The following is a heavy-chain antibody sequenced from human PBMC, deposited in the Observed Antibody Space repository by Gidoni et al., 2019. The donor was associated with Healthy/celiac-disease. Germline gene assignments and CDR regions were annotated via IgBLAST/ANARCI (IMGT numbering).Heavy chain of an antibody. J-gene: IGHJ2*01. CDR1: GGSFSGYY. CDR3: AKTVDYWYFDL. CDR2: INHSGST. D-gene: IGHD4-17*01. V-gene: IGHV4-34*01. Sequence: QVQLQQWGAGLLKPSETLSLTCAVYGGSFSGYYWSWIRQPPGKGLEWIGEINHSGSTNYNPSLKSRVTISVDTSKNQFSLKLSSVTAADTAVYYCAKTVDYWYFDLWGRGTLVTVSS.